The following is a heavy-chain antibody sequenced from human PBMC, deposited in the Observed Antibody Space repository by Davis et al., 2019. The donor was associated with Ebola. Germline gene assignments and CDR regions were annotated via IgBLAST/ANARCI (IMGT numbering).Heavy chain of an antibody. V-gene: IGHV3-7*01. J-gene: IGHJ4*02. D-gene: IGHD5-24*01. CDR1: GFTFSNSW. CDR2: VRQDGSSK. CDR3: ARDRGWLQFDY. Sequence: GESLKISCAASGFTFSNSWMSWVRQAPGKGLEWVAHVRQDGSSKYYVDSVKGRFTISGDNAKNSLYLQMNSLRAEDTAVYYCARDRGWLQFDYWGQGTLVTVSS.